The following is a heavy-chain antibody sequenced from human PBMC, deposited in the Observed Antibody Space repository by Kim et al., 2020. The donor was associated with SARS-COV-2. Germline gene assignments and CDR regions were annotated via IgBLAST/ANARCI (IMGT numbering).Heavy chain of an antibody. J-gene: IGHJ4*02. CDR2: IYYTGST. CDR3: ARRGWELGCFDY. Sequence: SDTLSLTCTVSSDSISSSSYYWGWIRQPPGKGLEWIVCIYYTGSTYYTPSLKGRVTISIDTYKNKVSLNLRSVTAADTAVYHCARRGWELGCFDYLGQG. D-gene: IGHD1-7*01. CDR1: SDSISSSSYY. V-gene: IGHV4-39*07.